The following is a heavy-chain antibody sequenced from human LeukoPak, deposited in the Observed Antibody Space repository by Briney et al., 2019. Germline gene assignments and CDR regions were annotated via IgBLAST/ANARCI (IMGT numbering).Heavy chain of an antibody. Sequence: SETLSLTCTVSGGSISSGDYYWSWIRQPPGKGLEWIGYIYYSGNTNYNPSLKSRVAISVDASKNQFSLKVDSVTTADTAVYYCARGDYDFWSGNWRFDTWGQGTLVTVSS. D-gene: IGHD3-3*01. CDR1: GGSISSGDYY. V-gene: IGHV4-30-4*02. CDR3: ARGDYDFWSGNWRFDT. CDR2: IYYSGNT. J-gene: IGHJ4*02.